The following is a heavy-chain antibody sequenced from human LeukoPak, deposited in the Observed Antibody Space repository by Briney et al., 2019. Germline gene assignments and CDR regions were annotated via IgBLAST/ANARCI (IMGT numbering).Heavy chain of an antibody. Sequence: GASVKVSCKASGYTFNTYGITWVRQAPGQGLEWMGWISGYNGKTKYAQKLQDRVTMTTDTSTTTAYMELRSLRSDDTAVYYCARDNSMHERGWWFDPWGQGTLVTVSS. V-gene: IGHV1-18*01. J-gene: IGHJ5*02. CDR3: ARDNSMHERGWWFDP. D-gene: IGHD4-23*01. CDR1: GYTFNTYG. CDR2: ISGYNGKT.